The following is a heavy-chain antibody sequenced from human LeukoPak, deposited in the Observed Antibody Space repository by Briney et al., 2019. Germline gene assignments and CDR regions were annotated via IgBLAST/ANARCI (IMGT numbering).Heavy chain of an antibody. CDR3: AKDYYYDSSGPFDY. CDR2: INHSGST. D-gene: IGHD3-22*01. J-gene: IGHJ4*02. V-gene: IGHV4-34*01. CDR1: GGSFSGYY. Sequence: SETLSLTCAVYGGSFSGYYWSWIRQPPGKGLEWIGEINHSGSTNYNPSLKSRVTISVDTSKNQFSLKLSSVAAADTAVYYCAKDYYYDSSGPFDYWGQGTLVTVSS.